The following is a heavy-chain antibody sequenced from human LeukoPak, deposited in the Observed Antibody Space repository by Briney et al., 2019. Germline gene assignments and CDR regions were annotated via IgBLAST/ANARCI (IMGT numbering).Heavy chain of an antibody. CDR3: AREVVVAAGRWFDP. CDR2: IYYSGST. D-gene: IGHD2-15*01. Sequence: PSETLSLTCTVSGGSISSGDYYWSWLRQPPGKGLEWIGYIYYSGSTYYSPSLKSRVTISVDTSKNQFSLKLSSVTAADTAVYYCAREVVVAAGRWFDPWGQGTLVTVSS. J-gene: IGHJ5*02. V-gene: IGHV4-30-4*01. CDR1: GGSISSGDYY.